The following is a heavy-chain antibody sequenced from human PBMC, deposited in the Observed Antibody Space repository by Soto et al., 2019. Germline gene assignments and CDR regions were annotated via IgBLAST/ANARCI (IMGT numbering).Heavy chain of an antibody. CDR2: IYYSGST. Sequence: PEETLSLTCTVSGGSISSYYWSWIRQPPGKGLEWIGYIYYSGSTNYNPSLKSRVTISVDTSKNQFSLKLSSVTAADTAVYYCASLNDYGDYYFDYWGQGTLVTVSS. CDR3: ASLNDYGDYYFDY. V-gene: IGHV4-59*08. J-gene: IGHJ4*02. CDR1: GGSISSYY. D-gene: IGHD4-17*01.